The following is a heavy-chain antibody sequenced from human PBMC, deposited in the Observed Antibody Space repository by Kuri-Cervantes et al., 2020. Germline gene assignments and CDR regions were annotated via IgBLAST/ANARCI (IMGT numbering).Heavy chain of an antibody. CDR2: IKQDGSEK. V-gene: IGHV3-7*03. D-gene: IGHD1-14*01. J-gene: IGHJ6*02. Sequence: ETLSLTCTVSGGSISSYYWSWIRQPPGKGLEWVANIKQDGSEKYYVDSVKGRFTISRDNSKNSLYLQMNSLRTEDTALYFCAKDTTDYYYGMDVWGQGTTVTVSS. CDR1: GGSISSYY. CDR3: AKDTTDYYYGMDV.